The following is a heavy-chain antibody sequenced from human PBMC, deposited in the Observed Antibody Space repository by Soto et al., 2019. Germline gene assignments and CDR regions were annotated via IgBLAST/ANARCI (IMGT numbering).Heavy chain of an antibody. CDR1: GGTFSSYT. CDR2: IIPILGIA. J-gene: IGHJ6*03. D-gene: IGHD4-4*01. Sequence: QDQLVQSGAEVQKPGSSVKVSCKASGGTFSSYTISWVRQAPGQGLEWMGRIIPILGIANYAQKFQGRVTITADKSTSTAYMELSSLRSEDTAVYYCARVLETVTTGYYYYYMDVWGKGTTVTVSS. CDR3: ARVLETVTTGYYYYYMDV. V-gene: IGHV1-69*02.